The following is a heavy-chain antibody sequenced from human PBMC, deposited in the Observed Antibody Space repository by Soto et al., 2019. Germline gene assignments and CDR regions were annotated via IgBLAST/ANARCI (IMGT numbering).Heavy chain of an antibody. CDR2: ISSSGSTI. J-gene: IGHJ4*02. V-gene: IGHV3-48*03. Sequence: PGGSLRLSCAASGFTFSSYEMNWVRQAPGKGLEWVSYISSSGSTIYYADSVKGRFTISRDNAKNSLYQQMNSLRAEDTAVYYCASQGGYYDSSGYYHFGYWGQGTLVTVSS. CDR1: GFTFSSYE. D-gene: IGHD3-22*01. CDR3: ASQGGYYDSSGYYHFGY.